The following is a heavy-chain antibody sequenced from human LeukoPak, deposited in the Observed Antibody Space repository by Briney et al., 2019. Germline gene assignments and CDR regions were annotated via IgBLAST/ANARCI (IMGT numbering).Heavy chain of an antibody. CDR2: IYSSGST. CDR1: GGSISSYY. Sequence: SETLSLTCTVSGGSISSYYWSWIRQPAGKGLEWIGRIYSSGSTNYNPSLKSRVTMSVDTSKNQFSLKLTSVTAADTAMYYCARGGNDFWSGLMYNWFDPWGQGTLVTVSS. CDR3: ARGGNDFWSGLMYNWFDP. V-gene: IGHV4-4*07. J-gene: IGHJ5*02. D-gene: IGHD3-3*01.